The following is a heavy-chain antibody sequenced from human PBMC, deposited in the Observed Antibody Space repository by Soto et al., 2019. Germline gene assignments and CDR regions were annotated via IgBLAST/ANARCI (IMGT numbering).Heavy chain of an antibody. CDR1: GASISSGGYY. Sequence: LSLTCTVSGASISSGGYYWSWIRQHPGKGLEWIGYIYYSGSTYYNPSLKSRVTISVDTSKNQFSLKLSSVTAADTAVYYCARMRVSGWYFSYWGQGTLVTVSS. CDR3: ARMRVSGWYFSY. D-gene: IGHD6-19*01. J-gene: IGHJ4*02. V-gene: IGHV4-31*03. CDR2: IYYSGST.